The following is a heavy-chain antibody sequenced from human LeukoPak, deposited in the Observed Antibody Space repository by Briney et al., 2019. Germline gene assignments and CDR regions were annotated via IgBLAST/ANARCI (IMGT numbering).Heavy chain of an antibody. J-gene: IGHJ4*02. Sequence: GGSLRLSCAVSGFTFSDHYMDWVRQAPGKGLEWVGRSRNRAKSYTTDYAASVKGRFTISTDDSKSTLYLQMNSLETEDTAVYYCSRDATGDHWGQGTLVSVSS. CDR1: GFTFSDHY. CDR2: SRNRAKSYTT. V-gene: IGHV3-72*01. CDR3: SRDATGDH.